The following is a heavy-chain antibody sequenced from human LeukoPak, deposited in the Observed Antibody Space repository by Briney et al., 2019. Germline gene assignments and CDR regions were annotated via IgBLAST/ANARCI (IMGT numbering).Heavy chain of an antibody. V-gene: IGHV3-9*01. CDR3: AKVRPVSGSLDY. CDR2: ISANSGSM. J-gene: IGHJ4*02. Sequence: GGSLRLSCAASGFTFDNYAMYWVRQVPGKGLEWVSGISANSGSMGYADSVKGRFTISRDNAKNSLFLQMNSLRAEDTALYYCAKVRPVSGSLDYWGQGTLVTVSS. D-gene: IGHD1-26*01. CDR1: GFTFDNYA.